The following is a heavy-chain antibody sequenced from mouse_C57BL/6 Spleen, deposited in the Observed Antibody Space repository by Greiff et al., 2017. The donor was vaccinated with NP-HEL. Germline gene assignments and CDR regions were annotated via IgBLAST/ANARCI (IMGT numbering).Heavy chain of an antibody. J-gene: IGHJ1*03. CDR1: GYALTNYL. V-gene: IGHV1-54*01. CDR2: INPGGGGT. Sequence: QVQLQQSGAELVRPGTSVTVSCTASGYALTNYLIEWVKQRPGQGLEWIGVINPGGGGTNYNEKFKGKATLTADKSTSTAYMQLSSLTSEDSTVYCCAKGDFDVWGTGTTVTVSS. CDR3: AKGDFDV.